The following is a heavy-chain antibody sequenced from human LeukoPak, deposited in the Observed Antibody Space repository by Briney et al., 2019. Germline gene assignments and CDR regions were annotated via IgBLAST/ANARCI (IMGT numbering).Heavy chain of an antibody. V-gene: IGHV1-69*04. J-gene: IGHJ6*02. CDR3: ARDWGGSGGVAFSYYGMDV. CDR2: IIPILGIA. CDR1: GGTFSSYA. D-gene: IGHD2-15*01. Sequence: ASVKVSCKAPGGTFSSYAISWVRQAPGQGLEWMGRIIPILGIANYAQKFQGRVTITADKSTSTAYMELSSLRSEDTAVYYCARDWGGSGGVAFSYYGMDVWGQGTTVTVSS.